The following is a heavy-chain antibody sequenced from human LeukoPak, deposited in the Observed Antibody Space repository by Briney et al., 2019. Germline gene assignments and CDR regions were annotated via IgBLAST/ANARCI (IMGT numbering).Heavy chain of an antibody. CDR1: GGSISSYY. Sequence: SETLSLTCTVSGGSISSYYWSWIRQPPGKGLEWIGYIYYSGSTNYNPSLKSRVTMSVDTSKNQFSLKLSSVTAADTAVYYCARDLRTTTGMDVWGQGTTVTVSS. D-gene: IGHD4-11*01. CDR2: IYYSGST. J-gene: IGHJ6*02. V-gene: IGHV4-59*01. CDR3: ARDLRTTTGMDV.